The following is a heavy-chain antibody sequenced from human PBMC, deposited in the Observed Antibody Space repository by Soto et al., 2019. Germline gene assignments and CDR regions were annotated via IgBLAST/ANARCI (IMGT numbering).Heavy chain of an antibody. J-gene: IGHJ4*02. V-gene: IGHV3-30*03. CDR1: GFTFSHYG. CDR2: ISYDGSNK. Sequence: QVQLVESGGGVVQPGRSLRLSCAASGFTFSHYGIHWVRQAPGKGLEWLAVISYDGSNKHYADSVKGRFTVSRDNSKNTLYLHMISLRAEDTAVYFCARYSGKYQGPIDYWGQGTLVTVSS. CDR3: ARYSGKYQGPIDY. D-gene: IGHD1-26*01.